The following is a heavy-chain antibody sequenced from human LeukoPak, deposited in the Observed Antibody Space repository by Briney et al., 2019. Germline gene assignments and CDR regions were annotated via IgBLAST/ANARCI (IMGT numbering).Heavy chain of an antibody. CDR1: GFTFDSYA. D-gene: IGHD2-2*01. CDR2: ISGGSEDT. Sequence: GGSLRLSCTASGFTFDSYAMSWVRQAPGKGLEWVSSISGGSEDTYYADSVKGRFTISRDNSKSTLYLQMNSLRAEDTAVYYCARFPIDIVVVPAAYYYYYGMDVWGQGTTVTVSS. CDR3: ARFPIDIVVVPAAYYYYYGMDV. V-gene: IGHV3-23*01. J-gene: IGHJ6*02.